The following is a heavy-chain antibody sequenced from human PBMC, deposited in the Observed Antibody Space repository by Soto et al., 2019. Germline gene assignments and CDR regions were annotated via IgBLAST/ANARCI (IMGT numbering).Heavy chain of an antibody. Sequence: PSETLSLTCAVYGGSFSGYYWSWIRQPPGKGLEWIGEINHSGSTNYNPSLKSRVTISVDTSKNQFSLKLSSVTAADTAVYYCARVDVDTAMGNFDYWGQGTLVTVSS. V-gene: IGHV4-34*01. CDR1: GGSFSGYY. CDR2: INHSGST. D-gene: IGHD5-18*01. J-gene: IGHJ4*02. CDR3: ARVDVDTAMGNFDY.